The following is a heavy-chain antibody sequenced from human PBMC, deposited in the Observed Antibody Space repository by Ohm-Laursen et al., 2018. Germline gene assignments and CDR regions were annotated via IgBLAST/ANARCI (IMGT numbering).Heavy chain of an antibody. CDR3: ARQSGGGRSDFDY. D-gene: IGHD2-15*01. V-gene: IGHV4-59*08. CDR2: IYYNGWT. CDR1: SGSISSYY. J-gene: IGHJ4*02. Sequence: TLSLTCTVSSGSISSYYWTWIRQPPGKGLEWIGFIYYNGWTNYNPSLKSRLTISVDTSKNQFYLKLSCVTAADTAVYYCARQSGGGRSDFDYWGQGTLVTVSS.